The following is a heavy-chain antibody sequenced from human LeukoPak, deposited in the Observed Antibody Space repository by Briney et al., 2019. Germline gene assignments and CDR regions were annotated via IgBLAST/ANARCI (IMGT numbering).Heavy chain of an antibody. CDR2: INHSGST. CDR1: GGSFSGYY. V-gene: IGHV4-34*01. CDR3: ARSQWLVGVYYYYYYGMDV. Sequence: SETLSLTCAVYGGSFSGYYWSWIRQPPGEGLEWIGEINHSGSTNYNPSLKSRVTISVDTSKNQFSLKLSSVTAADTAVYYCARSQWLVGVYYYYYYGMDVWGQGTTVTVSS. J-gene: IGHJ6*02. D-gene: IGHD6-19*01.